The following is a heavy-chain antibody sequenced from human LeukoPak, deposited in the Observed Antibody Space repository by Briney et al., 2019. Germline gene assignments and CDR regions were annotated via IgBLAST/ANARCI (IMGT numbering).Heavy chain of an antibody. CDR3: AHRPVCRTSCYYYWFDP. V-gene: IGHV2-5*02. CDR1: GFSLSTSGVG. J-gene: IGHJ5*02. Sequence: ESGPTLVKPTQTLTLTCTFSGFSLSTSGVGVGWIRQPPGKALEWLALIYWDDDKRYSPSLKSRLTITKDTSKNQVVLTTTNMDPVDTATYYCAHRPVCRTSCYYYWFDPWGQGTLVTVSS. CDR2: IYWDDDK. D-gene: IGHD2-2*01.